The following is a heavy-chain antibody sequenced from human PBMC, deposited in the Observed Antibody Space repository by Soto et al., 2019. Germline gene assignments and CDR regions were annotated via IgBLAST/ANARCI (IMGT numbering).Heavy chain of an antibody. CDR2: IYYTGST. J-gene: IGHJ4*02. CDR1: GGSDTNYY. Sequence: QVQLQESGPRLVKPSETLSLTCTVSGGSDTNYYWTWIRQPPGKGLEWIGFIYYTGSTNYNPSLKSRVTISVDTSKNQFSLKLGSVTAADTAVYYCARHRKAYHYDSSGYSDYWGQGTLVTVSS. CDR3: ARHRKAYHYDSSGYSDY. V-gene: IGHV4-59*08. D-gene: IGHD3-22*01.